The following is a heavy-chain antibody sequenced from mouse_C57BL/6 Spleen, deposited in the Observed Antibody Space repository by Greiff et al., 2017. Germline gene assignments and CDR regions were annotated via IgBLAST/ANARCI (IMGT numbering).Heavy chain of an antibody. CDR1: GYSITSGYY. CDR2: ISYDGSN. Sequence: EVQLVESGPGLVKPSQSLSLTCSVTGYSITSGYYWNWIRQFPGNKLEWMGYISYDGSNNYNPSLKNRISITRDTSKNQFFLKLNSVTTEDTATYYCAREATTVGAMDYWGQGTSVTVSS. J-gene: IGHJ4*01. V-gene: IGHV3-6*01. CDR3: AREATTVGAMDY. D-gene: IGHD1-1*01.